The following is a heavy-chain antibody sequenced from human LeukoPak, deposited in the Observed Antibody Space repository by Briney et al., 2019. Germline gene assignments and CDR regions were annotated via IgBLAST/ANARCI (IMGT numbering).Heavy chain of an antibody. D-gene: IGHD2-15*01. CDR3: ARAELPCSGSSCFSY. CDR1: GYTFTTYA. J-gene: IGHJ4*02. V-gene: IGHV7-4-1*02. CDR2: INTNTGNP. Sequence: ASVKVSCKASGYTFTTYAINWVRQAPGQGLEWMGWINTNTGNPTYAQGFTGRFVFSLDTSVSTAYLQISSLRAEDTAVYYCARAELPCSGSSCFSYWGQGTLVAVSS.